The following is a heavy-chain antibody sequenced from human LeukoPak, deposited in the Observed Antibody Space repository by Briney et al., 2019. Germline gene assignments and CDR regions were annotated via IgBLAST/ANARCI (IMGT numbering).Heavy chain of an antibody. CDR3: ARAVWSGFPYYFDY. J-gene: IGHJ4*02. V-gene: IGHV3-48*03. CDR1: GFTFSSYE. CDR2: ISSSGSTI. Sequence: GGPLRLSCAASGFTFSSYEMNWVRQAPGKGLEWVSYISSSGSTIYYADSVKGRFTISRDNAKNSLYLQMNSLRAEDTAVYYCARAVWSGFPYYFDYWGQGTLVTVSS. D-gene: IGHD3-3*01.